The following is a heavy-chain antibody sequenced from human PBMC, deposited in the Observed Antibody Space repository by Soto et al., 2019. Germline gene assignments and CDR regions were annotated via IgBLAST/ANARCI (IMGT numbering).Heavy chain of an antibody. CDR2: ISSSSSYI. V-gene: IGHV3-21*01. J-gene: IGHJ4*02. CDR1: GFTFSSYS. CDR3: ARVADIVVLEYYFDY. D-gene: IGHD2-2*01. Sequence: GGSLRLSCAASGFTFSSYSMNWVRQAPGKGLEWVSSISSSSSYIYYADSVKGRFTISRDNAKNSLYLQMNSLRAEDTAVYYCARVADIVVLEYYFDYWGQGTLVTVSS.